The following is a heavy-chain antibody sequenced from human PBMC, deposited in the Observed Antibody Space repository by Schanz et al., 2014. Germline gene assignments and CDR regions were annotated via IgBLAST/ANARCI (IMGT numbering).Heavy chain of an antibody. CDR1: GFPFSNAY. Sequence: VVESGGGLVKPGGSLRLSCAASGFPFSNAYMAWLRQVPGKGLEWVGHIKSKTDGGTTDYAAPVKGRFTISRDDSKNTLYLQMNSLKTEETGVYYCTTRGLTIFPNWGQGTLVTVSS. V-gene: IGHV3-15*01. CDR3: TTRGLTIFPN. CDR2: IKSKTDGGTT. J-gene: IGHJ4*02. D-gene: IGHD3-3*01.